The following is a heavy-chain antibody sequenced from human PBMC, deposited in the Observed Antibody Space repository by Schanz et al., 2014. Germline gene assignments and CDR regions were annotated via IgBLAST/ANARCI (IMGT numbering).Heavy chain of an antibody. CDR1: GFTVSSDH. D-gene: IGHD4-17*01. V-gene: IGHV3-74*01. J-gene: IGHJ6*03. CDR2: TNGDGTNA. Sequence: EVQLVESGGGFVQPGGSLGLSCVASGFTVSSDHMSWVRQAPGKGLEWVSCTNGDGTNAKYADSVKGRFTIARDNAKNTLSLQMISLRAEDTAVNYCARDGDRFYHNYDMDVWGKGTTVTVS. CDR3: ARDGDRFYHNYDMDV.